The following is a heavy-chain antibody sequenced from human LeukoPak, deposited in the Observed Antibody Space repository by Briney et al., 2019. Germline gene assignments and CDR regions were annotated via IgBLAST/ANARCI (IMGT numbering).Heavy chain of an antibody. J-gene: IGHJ5*02. CDR1: GGSISSSSYF. D-gene: IGHD6-6*01. CDR3: ARDRTIIAARVHFWFDP. CDR2: IYYSGST. V-gene: IGHV4-39*07. Sequence: PSETLSLTCTVSGGSISSSSYFWGWIRQPPGKGLEWIGSIYYSGSTYYNPSLKSRVTISVDTSKNQFSLKLSSVTAADTAVYYCARDRTIIAARVHFWFDPWGQGTLVTVSS.